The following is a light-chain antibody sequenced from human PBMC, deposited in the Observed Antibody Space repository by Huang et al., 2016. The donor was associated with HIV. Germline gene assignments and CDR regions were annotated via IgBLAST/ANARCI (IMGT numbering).Light chain of an antibody. Sequence: EIVLTQSPGSLYLSPGEGATLSCRASQNVNNNYLAWYQQKPGQAPRLLIFSASNRATGIPDRFGGSGSGTDFTLTIRSLEPEDFAMYYCQQYGSSPWTFGQGTKVEVK. V-gene: IGKV3-20*01. CDR2: SAS. CDR3: QQYGSSPWT. J-gene: IGKJ1*01. CDR1: QNVNNNY.